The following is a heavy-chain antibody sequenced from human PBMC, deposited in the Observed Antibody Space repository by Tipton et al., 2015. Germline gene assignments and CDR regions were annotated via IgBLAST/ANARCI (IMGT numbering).Heavy chain of an antibody. V-gene: IGHV4-30-4*01. Sequence: TLSLTCTVSSGSISGGDDYWSWLRQPPGKGLEWIGDIFYRGNTYFNPSLKSRVAFSIDTSKNQFFFNLTSVTAADAAVYYCARRIEVFSMDNWFDPWGQGTLVTVSS. D-gene: IGHD6-19*01. J-gene: IGHJ5*02. CDR2: IFYRGNT. CDR1: SGSISGGDDY. CDR3: ARRIEVFSMDNWFDP.